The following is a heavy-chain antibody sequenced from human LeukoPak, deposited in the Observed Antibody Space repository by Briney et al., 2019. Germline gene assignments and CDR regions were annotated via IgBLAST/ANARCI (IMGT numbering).Heavy chain of an antibody. Sequence: GGSLRLSCATSGFTFDDYAMHWVRQVPGKGLEWVSGISWNSDSLDYADSVKGRFTISRDNAKKSLYLQMNSLRTEDTAVYYCTKDITSKFCRAGRCYPEVPWFDPWGQGTLVTVSS. V-gene: IGHV3-9*01. J-gene: IGHJ5*02. D-gene: IGHD3-9*01. CDR2: ISWNSDSL. CDR1: GFTFDDYA. CDR3: TKDITSKFCRAGRCYPEVPWFDP.